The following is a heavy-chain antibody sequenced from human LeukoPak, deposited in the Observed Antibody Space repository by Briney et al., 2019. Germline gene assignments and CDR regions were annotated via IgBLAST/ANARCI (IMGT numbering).Heavy chain of an antibody. D-gene: IGHD6-13*01. CDR3: ARAIYSSSWSFDY. J-gene: IGHJ4*02. CDR2: ISGDGGRT. CDR1: GFTFDDYA. V-gene: IGHV3-43*02. Sequence: GGSLRLSCVVSGFTFDDYAMHWVRQGPGKGLEWVSLISGDGGRTYYADSVKGRFTISRDNAKNSLYLQLNSLRDEDTAVYYCARAIYSSSWSFDYWGQGTLVTVSS.